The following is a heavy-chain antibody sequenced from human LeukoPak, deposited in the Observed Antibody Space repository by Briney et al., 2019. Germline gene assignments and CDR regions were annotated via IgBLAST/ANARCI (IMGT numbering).Heavy chain of an antibody. CDR3: ARIAMVRGVIQYYFDY. J-gene: IGHJ4*02. V-gene: IGHV1-2*02. CDR2: INPNSGGT. CDR1: GYTFTDYY. Sequence: ASVKVSCKASGYTFTDYYMHWVRQAPGQGLEWMGWINPNSGGTNYAQKFQGRVTMTRDTPISTAYMELSRLRSDDTAVYYCARIAMVRGVIQYYFDYWGQGTLVTVSS. D-gene: IGHD3-10*01.